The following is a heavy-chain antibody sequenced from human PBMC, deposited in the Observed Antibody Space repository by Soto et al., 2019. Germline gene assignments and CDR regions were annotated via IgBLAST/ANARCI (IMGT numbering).Heavy chain of an antibody. CDR2: ISAYNGNT. D-gene: IGHD3-9*01. J-gene: IGHJ4*02. CDR1: GYTFTSYG. V-gene: IGHV1-18*01. Sequence: ASVKVSCKAAGYTFTSYGISWVRQAPGQGLEWMGWISAYNGNTNYAQKLQGRVTMTTDTSTSTAYMELRSLRSDDTAVYYCARSALDVLRYFDWLSPFHYWGQGTLVTVSS. CDR3: ARSALDVLRYFDWLSPFHY.